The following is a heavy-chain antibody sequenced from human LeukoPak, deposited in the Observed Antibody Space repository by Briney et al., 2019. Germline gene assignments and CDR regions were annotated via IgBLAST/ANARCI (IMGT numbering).Heavy chain of an antibody. CDR1: GFTFSSYA. J-gene: IGHJ4*02. D-gene: IGHD3-16*01. CDR2: ISGSGGTT. CDR3: AREIGQLDY. V-gene: IGHV3-23*01. Sequence: PGGSLRLSCAASGFTFSSYAMSWVRQAPGKGLEWVSVISGSGGTTYYADSVKGRFTISRDNSKNTLYLQMHSLRAEDTAVYYCAREIGQLDYWGQGTLVTVSS.